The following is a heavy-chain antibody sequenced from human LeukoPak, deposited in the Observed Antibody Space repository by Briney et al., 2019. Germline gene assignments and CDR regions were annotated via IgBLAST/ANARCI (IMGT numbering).Heavy chain of an antibody. CDR3: AREGGFGWSEGYYFDY. Sequence: AGGSLRLSCAASGFTFSSYGMHWVRQAPGKGLERVAVIWYDGSNKYYADSVKGRFTISRDNSKNTLYLQMNSLRAEDTAVYYCAREGGFGWSEGYYFDYWGQGTLVTVSS. D-gene: IGHD6-19*01. J-gene: IGHJ4*02. CDR2: IWYDGSNK. V-gene: IGHV3-33*01. CDR1: GFTFSSYG.